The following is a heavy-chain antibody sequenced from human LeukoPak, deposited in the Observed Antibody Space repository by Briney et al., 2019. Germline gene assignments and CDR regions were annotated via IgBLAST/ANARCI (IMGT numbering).Heavy chain of an antibody. CDR2: ISGNTGNT. V-gene: IGHV1-18*01. J-gene: IGHJ1*01. D-gene: IGHD6-13*01. CDR1: GYTFSNYG. Sequence: ASVKVSCKASGYTFSNYGITWVRQAPGQGLEWMGWISGNTGNTNYAQNFQGRLTMTTDTSTSTAYMELRSLRSDDTAVYYCARVYGSKWWGHWELWGQGTLVTVSS. CDR3: ARVYGSKWWGHWEL.